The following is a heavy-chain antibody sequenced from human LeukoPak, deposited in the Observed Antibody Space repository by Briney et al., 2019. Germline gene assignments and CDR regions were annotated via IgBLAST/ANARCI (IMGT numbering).Heavy chain of an antibody. D-gene: IGHD1-26*01. CDR2: INWNGGST. V-gene: IGHV3-20*04. CDR3: ARCGGQKWELLNYFDY. CDR1: GFTFDDYG. Sequence: GSLRLSCAASGFTFDDYGMSWVRQAPGKGLGWVSGINWNGGSTGYADSVKGRFTISRDNAKNSLYLQMNSLRAEDTALSYCARCGGQKWELLNYFDYWGQGTLVTVSS. J-gene: IGHJ4*02.